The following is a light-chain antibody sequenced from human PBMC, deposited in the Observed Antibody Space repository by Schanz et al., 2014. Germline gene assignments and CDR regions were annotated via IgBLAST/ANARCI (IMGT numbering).Light chain of an antibody. J-gene: IGLJ2*01. CDR3: SSYAGNNKLL. CDR2: EGS. CDR1: SSDVGGYNY. V-gene: IGLV2-8*01. Sequence: QSALTQPASVSGSPGQSITISCTGTSSDVGGYNYVSWYQQHPGKAPKLMIYEGSKRPSGVPDRFSGSKSGNTASLTVSGLQAEDEADYYCSSYAGNNKLLFGGGTKLTVL.